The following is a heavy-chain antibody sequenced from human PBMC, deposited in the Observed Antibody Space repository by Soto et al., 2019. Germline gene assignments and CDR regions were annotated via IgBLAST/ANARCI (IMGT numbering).Heavy chain of an antibody. V-gene: IGHV1-69*12. D-gene: IGHD3-22*01. CDR3: AGHSSGVPGYYYGMDV. J-gene: IGHJ6*02. Sequence: QVQLVQSGAEVNKPGSSVKVSCKASGGPFSSYAISWVRQAPGQGLEWMGGFIPIFGTASYALNFQGRVTITADESTSTAYMELSSLRSEDTALYYCAGHSSGVPGYYYGMDVWGQGTTVTVTS. CDR1: GGPFSSYA. CDR2: FIPIFGTA.